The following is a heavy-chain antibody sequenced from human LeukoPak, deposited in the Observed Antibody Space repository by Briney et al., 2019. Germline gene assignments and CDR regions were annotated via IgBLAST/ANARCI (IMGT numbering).Heavy chain of an antibody. V-gene: IGHV3-48*02. Sequence: GGSLRLSCAVSGFTFSTYSMNWVRQAPGKGLEWVSYISSSSSTTYHADSVKGRFTISRDNAKNSLYLQMNSLRDEDTAVYYCARDQSCSTTSCLDPEYFQYWGQGTLVTVSS. CDR2: ISSSSSTT. CDR1: GFTFSTYS. J-gene: IGHJ1*01. CDR3: ARDQSCSTTSCLDPEYFQY. D-gene: IGHD2-2*01.